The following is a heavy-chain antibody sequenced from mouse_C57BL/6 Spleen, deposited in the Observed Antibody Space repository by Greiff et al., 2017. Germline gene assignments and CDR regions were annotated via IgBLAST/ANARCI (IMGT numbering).Heavy chain of an antibody. J-gene: IGHJ2*01. D-gene: IGHD6-1*01. CDR1: GFKINDYY. Sequence: EVQLQQSGAELVKPGASVKLSCTASGFKINDYYMHWVKQRPEQGLEWIGRIYPEDGDTKYAPKFKGKATITADTSSNTAYMQLSSLTSEDTADYYGSPCALSWGYWGQGTTLTVSS. V-gene: IGHV14-2*01. CDR2: IYPEDGDT. CDR3: SPCALSWGY.